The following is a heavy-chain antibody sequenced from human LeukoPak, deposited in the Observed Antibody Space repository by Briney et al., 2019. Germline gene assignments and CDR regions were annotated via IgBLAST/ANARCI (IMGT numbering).Heavy chain of an antibody. Sequence: PGGSLRLSCAPSGFTFSIYTMNWVRQAPGKGLEWVANLNQDGSDQYYVDSVEGRFTISRDNAKNSLYLQMDSLRVEDTAVYFCAKEVGAESWGQGTLVTVSS. V-gene: IGHV3-7*05. CDR1: GFTFSIYT. J-gene: IGHJ4*02. CDR2: LNQDGSDQ. CDR3: AKEVGAES. D-gene: IGHD1-26*01.